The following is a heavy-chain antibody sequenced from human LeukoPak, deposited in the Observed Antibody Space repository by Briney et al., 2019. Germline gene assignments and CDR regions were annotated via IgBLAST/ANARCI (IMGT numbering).Heavy chain of an antibody. J-gene: IGHJ4*02. V-gene: IGHV3-30-3*01. CDR2: ISYDGSNK. CDR3: ARVRLSGIAVAGPFDY. Sequence: GGSLRLSCAASGFTFSSYAMHWVRQAPGKGLEWVAVISYDGSNKYYADSVKGRFTISRDNSKNTLYLQMNSLRAEDTAVYYCARVRLSGIAVAGPFDYWGQGTLVTVSS. D-gene: IGHD6-19*01. CDR1: GFTFSSYA.